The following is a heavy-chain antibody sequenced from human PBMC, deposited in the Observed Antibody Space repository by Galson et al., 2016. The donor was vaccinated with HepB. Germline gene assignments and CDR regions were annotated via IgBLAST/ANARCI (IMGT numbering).Heavy chain of an antibody. Sequence: SLRLSCAASGFTFSRYEMHWVRQAPGKGLEWVSYISSSGTTIYYADSVNGRFTITRDNAKNSLYLQMNSLRAEDTAVYYCAREPVRLDDLLTGPPKNPDYWGQGTLVTVSS. V-gene: IGHV3-48*03. D-gene: IGHD3-9*01. CDR2: ISSSGTTI. CDR1: GFTFSRYE. J-gene: IGHJ4*02. CDR3: AREPVRLDDLLTGPPKNPDY.